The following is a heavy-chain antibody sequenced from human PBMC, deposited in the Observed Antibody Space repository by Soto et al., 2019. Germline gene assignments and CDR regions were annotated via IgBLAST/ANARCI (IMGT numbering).Heavy chain of an antibody. V-gene: IGHV5-10-1*01. J-gene: IGHJ3*02. D-gene: IGHD3-10*01. CDR1: GYSFTSYW. CDR3: ARHHYPYYYGSGSYHTEIVPFDI. Sequence: PGESLKISCKGSGYSFTSYWISWVRQMPGKGLEWMGRIDPSDSYTNYSPSFQGHVTISADKSISTAYLQWSSLKASDTAMYYCARHHYPYYYGSGSYHTEIVPFDIWGQGTMVTVSS. CDR2: IDPSDSYT.